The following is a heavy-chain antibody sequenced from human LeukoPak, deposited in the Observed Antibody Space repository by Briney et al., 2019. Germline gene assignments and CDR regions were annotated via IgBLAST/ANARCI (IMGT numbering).Heavy chain of an antibody. CDR2: IYYSGST. J-gene: IGHJ4*02. CDR3: ARHSPLVEMATIDY. CDR1: GGSISSSSYY. V-gene: IGHV4-39*01. Sequence: SETLSLTCTVSGGSISSSSYYWGWIREPPGKALEGFVSIYYSGSTYYNPSLKSRVTISVDTSKNQFSLQLSSVTAADTAVYYCARHSPLVEMATIDYWGQGTLVTVSS. D-gene: IGHD5-24*01.